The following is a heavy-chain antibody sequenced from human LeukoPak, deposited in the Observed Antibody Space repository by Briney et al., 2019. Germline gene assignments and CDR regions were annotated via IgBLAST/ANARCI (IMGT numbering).Heavy chain of an antibody. CDR2: INPNSGGT. Sequence: GASVKVSCKASGYTFTGYYMHWVRQAPGQGLEWMGWINPNSGGTNYAQKFQGRVTMTRDTSISTACMELSRLRSDDTAVYYCARDRGYMVRGATYWDSDYWGQGTLVTVSS. J-gene: IGHJ4*02. V-gene: IGHV1-2*02. CDR3: ARDRGYMVRGATYWDSDY. CDR1: GYTFTGYY. D-gene: IGHD3-10*01.